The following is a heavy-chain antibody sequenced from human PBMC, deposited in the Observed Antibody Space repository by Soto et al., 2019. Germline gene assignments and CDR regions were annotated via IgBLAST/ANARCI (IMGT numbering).Heavy chain of an antibody. J-gene: IGHJ4*02. CDR1: GGTFSSYA. V-gene: IGHV1-69*01. Sequence: QVQLVQSGAEVKKPGSSVKVSCKASGGTFSSYAISWVRQAPGQGLEWMGGVIPTLGTANYAQKFQGRVTMTADESTSTAYMELSSLRSEDTAVYYCATDDYGGNDYYFDYWGQGTLVTVSS. CDR3: ATDDYGGNDYYFDY. D-gene: IGHD4-17*01. CDR2: VIPTLGTA.